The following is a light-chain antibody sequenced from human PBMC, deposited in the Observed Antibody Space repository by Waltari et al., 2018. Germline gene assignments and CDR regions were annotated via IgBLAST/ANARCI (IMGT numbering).Light chain of an antibody. CDR3: LLHFGGDQLV. J-gene: IGLJ3*02. CDR2: SST. CDR1: TGPVASGHY. V-gene: IGLV7-43*01. Sequence: QTVVTQEPSLTVSPGGTVTLTCTSSTGPVASGHYPSWFQQMPGQAPRALIFSSTIKYSWTPSRVSGSLLGGKAALTLSSVQPEDEADYYCLLHFGGDQLVFGGGTRLTVL.